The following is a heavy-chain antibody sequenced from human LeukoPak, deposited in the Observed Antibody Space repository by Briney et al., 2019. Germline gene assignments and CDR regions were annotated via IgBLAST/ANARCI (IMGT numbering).Heavy chain of an antibody. V-gene: IGHV1-24*01. J-gene: IGHJ4*02. D-gene: IGHD5-24*01. CDR3: ARDQDGYANFDY. CDR2: FDPEDGET. CDR1: GYTLTELS. Sequence: ASVKVSCKVSGYTLTELSMHWVRQAPGKGLEWMGGFDPEDGETIYAQKFQGRVTMTRDTSTSTVYMELSSLRSEDTAVYYCARDQDGYANFDYWGQGTLVTVSS.